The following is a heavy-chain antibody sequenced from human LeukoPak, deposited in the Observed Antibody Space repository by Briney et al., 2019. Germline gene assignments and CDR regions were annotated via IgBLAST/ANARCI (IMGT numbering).Heavy chain of an antibody. CDR2: ISSSSSYI. CDR1: GFTFSSYS. V-gene: IGHV3-21*01. D-gene: IGHD1-26*01. Sequence: PGGSLRLSCAASGFTFSSYSMNWVRQAPGKGLEWVSSISSSSSYIYYADSVKGRFTISRDNAKNSLYLQMNSLRVEDTAVYYCARLWELREDFDYWGQGTLVTVSS. CDR3: ARLWELREDFDY. J-gene: IGHJ4*02.